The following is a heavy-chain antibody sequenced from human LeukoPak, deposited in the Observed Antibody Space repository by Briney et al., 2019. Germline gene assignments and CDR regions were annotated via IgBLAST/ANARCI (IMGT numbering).Heavy chain of an antibody. CDR3: ARGMGATTQSLFDQ. CDR1: GFTFNSYG. Sequence: GGSLRLSCAASGFTFNSYGMHWVRQATGKGLEWVSGIDTAGDTYYPGSVKGRFTISRENAKKSLYLQMNSLRAGDTAVYYCARGMGATTQSLFDQWGQGTLVTVSS. CDR2: IDTAGDT. D-gene: IGHD1-26*01. J-gene: IGHJ4*02. V-gene: IGHV3-13*04.